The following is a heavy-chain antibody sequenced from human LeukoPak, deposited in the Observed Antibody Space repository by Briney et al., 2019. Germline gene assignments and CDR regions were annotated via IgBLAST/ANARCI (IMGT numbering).Heavy chain of an antibody. V-gene: IGHV4-59*04. CDR2: IYYSGST. Sequence: SETLSLTCTVSGGSVSSYYWGWIRQPPGKGLEWIGNIYYSGSTYYNESLESRVTISIDTSKNQFSLKLNSVTAADTAMYYCAKSGGYGLIDYWGQGTLVTVSS. CDR3: AKSGGYGLIDY. J-gene: IGHJ4*02. CDR1: GGSVSSYY. D-gene: IGHD1-26*01.